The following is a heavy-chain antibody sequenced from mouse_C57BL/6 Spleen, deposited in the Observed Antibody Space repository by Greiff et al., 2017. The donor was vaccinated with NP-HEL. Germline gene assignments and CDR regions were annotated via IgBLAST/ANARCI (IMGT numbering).Heavy chain of an antibody. CDR2: ISYDGSN. CDR3: AREGGIYYDYDDYAMDY. Sequence: DVKLQESGPGLVKPSQSLSLTCSVTGYSITSGYYWNWIRQFPGNKLEWMGYISYDGSNNYNPSLKNRISITRDTSKNQFFLKLNSVTTEDTATYYCAREGGIYYDYDDYAMDYWGQGTSVTVSS. D-gene: IGHD2-4*01. V-gene: IGHV3-6*01. J-gene: IGHJ4*01. CDR1: GYSITSGYY.